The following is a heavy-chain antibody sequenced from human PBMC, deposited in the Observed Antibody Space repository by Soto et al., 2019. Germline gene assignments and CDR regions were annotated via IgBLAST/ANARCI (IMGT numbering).Heavy chain of an antibody. J-gene: IGHJ6*02. CDR3: AKVGGDSLMDYYYGMDV. D-gene: IGHD2-21*02. CDR1: GFTFSSYA. V-gene: IGHV3-23*01. CDR2: ISGSGGST. Sequence: PGGSLRLSCAASGFTFSSYAMSWVRQAPGKGLEWVSAISGSGGSTYYADSVKGRFTISRDNSKNTLYLQMNSLRAEDTAVYYCAKVGGDSLMDYYYGMDVWGQGTTVTVSS.